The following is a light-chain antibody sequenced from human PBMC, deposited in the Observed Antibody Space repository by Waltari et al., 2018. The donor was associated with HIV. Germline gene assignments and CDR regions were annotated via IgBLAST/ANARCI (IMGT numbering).Light chain of an antibody. Sequence: NVLTQSPGTLSLSPGERATLSCRASQSVSSSYLVWYQQKPGQAPRLLIYGASSRATGIPDRFSGSGSGTDFTLTIRRLEPEDFAVYYCQQFGSSPYTFGQGTKLEIK. CDR3: QQFGSSPYT. V-gene: IGKV3-20*01. CDR2: GAS. CDR1: QSVSSSY. J-gene: IGKJ2*01.